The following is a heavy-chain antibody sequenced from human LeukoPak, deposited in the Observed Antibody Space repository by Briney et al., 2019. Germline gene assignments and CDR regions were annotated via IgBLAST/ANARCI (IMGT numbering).Heavy chain of an antibody. J-gene: IGHJ5*02. V-gene: IGHV3-21*04. CDR1: GFSFIDYN. CDR2: ISSTSTYI. CDR3: ARDKTIPGVPSYNWFDP. Sequence: GGSLRLSCAASGFSFIDYNMNWVRQAPGKGLEWVSSISSTSTYIYYADSVRGRFTISRDDAKNSLYLQMNSLRAEDTALYHCARDKTIPGVPSYNWFDPWGQGTLVTVSS. D-gene: IGHD2-2*02.